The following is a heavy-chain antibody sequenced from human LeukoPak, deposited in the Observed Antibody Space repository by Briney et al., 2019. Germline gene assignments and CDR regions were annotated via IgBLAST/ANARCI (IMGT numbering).Heavy chain of an antibody. CDR2: MYYSGST. CDR3: ARPYYYDSRIDP. J-gene: IGHJ5*02. CDR1: GGSISSGDYY. Sequence: SETLSHTCTVSGGSISSGDYYWSWIRRPPGKGLEWIGYMYYSGSTYYNPSLKSRVTISIDTSKNQFSLKLSSVTAADTAVYYCARPYYYDSRIDPWGQGTLVTVSS. D-gene: IGHD3-22*01. V-gene: IGHV4-30-4*01.